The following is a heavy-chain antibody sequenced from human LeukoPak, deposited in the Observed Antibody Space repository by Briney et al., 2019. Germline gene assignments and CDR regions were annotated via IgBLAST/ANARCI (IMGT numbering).Heavy chain of an antibody. D-gene: IGHD3-10*01. V-gene: IGHV5-51*01. J-gene: IGHJ6*03. CDR1: GYSFTSYW. CDR3: ARLVSSPPGSRNVAYMDV. CDR2: INPGNSDT. Sequence: GESLKISCKGSGYSFTSYWFAWVRQLPGKGLGWLGIINPGNSDTRNSPPFQGQVTISADKSISTAYLHWSSLKASDSALYYCARLVSSPPGSRNVAYMDVWGKGTTVTVSS.